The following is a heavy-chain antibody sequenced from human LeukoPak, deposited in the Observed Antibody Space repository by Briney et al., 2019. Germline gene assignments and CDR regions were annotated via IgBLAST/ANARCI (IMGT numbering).Heavy chain of an antibody. D-gene: IGHD3-22*01. CDR3: ARQYYYDSSGYFSFFGY. CDR1: GGSISSSSYY. J-gene: IGHJ4*02. Sequence: SETLSLTCTVSGGSISSSSYYWGWIRQPPGKGLEWIGSIYYSGSTYYNPSLKSRVTISVDTSKNQFSLKLSSVTAADTAVYYCARQYYYDSSGYFSFFGYWGQGTLVTVSS. V-gene: IGHV4-39*01. CDR2: IYYSGST.